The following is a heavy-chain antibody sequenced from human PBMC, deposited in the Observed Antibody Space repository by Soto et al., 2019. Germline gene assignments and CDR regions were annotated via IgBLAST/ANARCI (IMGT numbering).Heavy chain of an antibody. Sequence: ASVKVSCKASGYTFTSYYMHWVRQAPGQGLEWMGIINPSGGSTSCAQKFQGRVTMTRDTSTSTVYMELSSLRSEDTAVYYCANDRSTMIHGDHFDYWGQGTLVTVSS. CDR2: INPSGGST. CDR3: ANDRSTMIHGDHFDY. J-gene: IGHJ4*02. CDR1: GYTFTSYY. V-gene: IGHV1-46*01. D-gene: IGHD3-22*01.